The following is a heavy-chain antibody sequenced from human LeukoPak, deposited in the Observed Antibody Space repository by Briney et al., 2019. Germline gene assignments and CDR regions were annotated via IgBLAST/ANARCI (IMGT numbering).Heavy chain of an antibody. V-gene: IGHV1-2*04. D-gene: IGHD6-13*01. CDR3: ARGYSSSWYEYYFDY. Sequence: ATVKVSCKSSGYTFTTLGISWVRQATGQGLEWMGWNNPNSGGTNYAQKFQGWVTMTRDTSISTAYMELSRLRSDDTAVYYCARGYSSSWYEYYFDYWGQGTLVTVSS. CDR1: GYTFTTLG. J-gene: IGHJ4*02. CDR2: NNPNSGGT.